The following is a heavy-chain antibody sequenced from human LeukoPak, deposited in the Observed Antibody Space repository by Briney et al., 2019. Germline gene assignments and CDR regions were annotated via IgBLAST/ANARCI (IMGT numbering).Heavy chain of an antibody. J-gene: IGHJ1*01. V-gene: IGHV3-30-3*01. D-gene: IGHD2-2*01. CDR1: GFIFSSYS. Sequence: GGSLRLSCAASGFIFSSYSMHWVRQPPSKGLECMGVVSYNGSSKFYPDSVKGRFTISRDNSKNTLYLQMNSLRAEDTAVYYCARDALSSTSPPEYFQHWGQGPLVTVSS. CDR3: ARDALSSTSPPEYFQH. CDR2: VSYNGSSK.